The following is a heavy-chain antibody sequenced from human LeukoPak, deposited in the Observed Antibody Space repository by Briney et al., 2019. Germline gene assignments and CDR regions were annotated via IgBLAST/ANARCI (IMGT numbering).Heavy chain of an antibody. Sequence: ASVKVSCKASGYTFTSYDINWVRQATGQGLEWMGCMNPDSAKTIYAQKFQGRVTMTRNTSISTAYMELSSLRSEDTAVYYCARGKEAQSKYYFSYYYMDVWGKGTTVTVSS. CDR3: ARGKEAQSKYYFSYYYMDV. J-gene: IGHJ6*03. V-gene: IGHV1-8*01. CDR1: GYTFTSYD. CDR2: MNPDSAKT.